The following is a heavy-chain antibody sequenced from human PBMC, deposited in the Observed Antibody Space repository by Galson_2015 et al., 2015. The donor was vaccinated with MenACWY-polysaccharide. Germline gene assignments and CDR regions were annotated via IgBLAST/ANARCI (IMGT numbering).Heavy chain of an antibody. J-gene: IGHJ6*02. V-gene: IGHV3-9*01. CDR2: WNSGNI. D-gene: IGHD1-1*01. CDR3: AKDIERDYYYGMDV. Sequence: WNSGNIAYADSVKGRFTISRDNAKNSLYLQMNSLGAEDTALYYCAKDIERDYYYGMDVWGQGTTVTVSS.